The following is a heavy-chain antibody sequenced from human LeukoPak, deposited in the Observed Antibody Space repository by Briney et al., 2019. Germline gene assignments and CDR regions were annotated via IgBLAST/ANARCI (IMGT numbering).Heavy chain of an antibody. D-gene: IGHD2-15*01. Sequence: GGSLRLSCTASGLSFSLYSMNWVRQAPGKGLEWVSYISYSGSTIYYADSEKGRFTISRDNAKNSLYLQMNSLSAEDTAIYYCARQPQVAHFDYWGQGTLVSVSS. CDR1: GLSFSLYS. CDR2: ISYSGSTI. CDR3: ARQPQVAHFDY. V-gene: IGHV3-48*04. J-gene: IGHJ4*02.